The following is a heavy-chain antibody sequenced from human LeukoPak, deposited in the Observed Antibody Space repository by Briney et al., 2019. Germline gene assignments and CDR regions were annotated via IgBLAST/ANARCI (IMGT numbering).Heavy chain of an antibody. V-gene: IGHV4-59*01. D-gene: IGHD2-21*01. CDR1: GGSISGDY. Sequence: SETLSLTCTVSGGSISGDYWSWIRQPPGKGLEWVAYIYYSGGTNYNPSLKSQATIAVDTSKNQFSLRLTSVTAADTAVYYCARLQGDSTAVFDYWGRGTLVSVSS. CDR3: ARLQGDSTAVFDY. CDR2: IYYSGGT. J-gene: IGHJ4*02.